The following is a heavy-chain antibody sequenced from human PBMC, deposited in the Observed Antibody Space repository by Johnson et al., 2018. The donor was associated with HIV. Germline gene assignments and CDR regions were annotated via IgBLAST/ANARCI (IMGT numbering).Heavy chain of an antibody. Sequence: VQLVESGGGVVQPGRSLRLSCAASGFTFSSNYMSWVRQAPGKGLEWVSVIYSGGSTYYADSVKGRFTISRDNSKNTLYLQMNSLRAEDTAVYYCAREPGYSSGPDAFDLWGQGTMVTVSS. CDR1: GFTFSSNY. CDR2: IYSGGST. CDR3: AREPGYSSGPDAFDL. D-gene: IGHD6-19*01. V-gene: IGHV3-66*01. J-gene: IGHJ3*01.